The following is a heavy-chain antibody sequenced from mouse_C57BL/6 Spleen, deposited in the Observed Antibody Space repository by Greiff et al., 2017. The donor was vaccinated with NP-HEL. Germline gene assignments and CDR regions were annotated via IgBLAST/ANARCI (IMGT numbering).Heavy chain of an antibody. Sequence: QVQLKQSGPELVKPGASVKISCKASGYAFSSSWMNWVKQRPGKGLEWIGRIYPGDGDTNYNGKFKGKATLTADKSSSTAYMQISSLTSEASAVYFCTTRMDYWGQGTSVTVSS. V-gene: IGHV1-82*01. CDR3: TTRMDY. CDR2: IYPGDGDT. CDR1: GYAFSSSW. J-gene: IGHJ4*01.